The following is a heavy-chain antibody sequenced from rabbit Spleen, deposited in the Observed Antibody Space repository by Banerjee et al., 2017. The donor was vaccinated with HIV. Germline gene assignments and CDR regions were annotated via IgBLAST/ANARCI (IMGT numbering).Heavy chain of an antibody. CDR1: GFSFNNNYY. D-gene: IGHD2-1*01. CDR3: ARGSAMMTMVITGYYFTL. CDR2: IYAGSSVST. V-gene: IGHV1S40*01. Sequence: QSLEESGGDLVKPGASLTLTCTASGFSFNNNYYMCWVRQAPGKGLEYIACIYAGSSVSTYYANWAKGRFIISKTSSTTVTLQMTSLTAADTATYFCARGSAMMTMVITGYYFTLWGPGTLVTVS. J-gene: IGHJ4*01.